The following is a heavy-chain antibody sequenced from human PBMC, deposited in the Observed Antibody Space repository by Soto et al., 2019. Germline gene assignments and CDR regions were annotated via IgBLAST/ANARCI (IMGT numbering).Heavy chain of an antibody. J-gene: IGHJ4*02. V-gene: IGHV1-69*13. D-gene: IGHD6-13*01. CDR3: ARVMRPYSSSWYDSYYFDY. Sequence: SVKLSCKASGGSFSSYAISWVRQAPEQGLDWMGGIIPIFGTANYAQKFQGRVTITADESTSTAYMELSSLRSEDTAVYYCARVMRPYSSSWYDSYYFDYWGQGTLVTVSS. CDR2: IIPIFGTA. CDR1: GGSFSSYA.